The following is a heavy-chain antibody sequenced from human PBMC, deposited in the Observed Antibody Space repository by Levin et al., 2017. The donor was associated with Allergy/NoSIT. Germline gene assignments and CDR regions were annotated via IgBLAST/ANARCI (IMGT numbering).Heavy chain of an antibody. CDR2: IAYDGSNK. D-gene: IGHD6-13*01. Sequence: GESLKISCAASGFTFSSYGMHWVRQAPGKGLEWVAVIAYDGSNKYYADSVKGRFTISRDNSENTLYLQMNSLRVEDTAVYYCAKPLGIGEAGWLETGLAVWGKGTTVTVFS. V-gene: IGHV3-30*18. CDR1: GFTFSSYG. J-gene: IGHJ6*04. CDR3: AKPLGIGEAGWLETGLAV.